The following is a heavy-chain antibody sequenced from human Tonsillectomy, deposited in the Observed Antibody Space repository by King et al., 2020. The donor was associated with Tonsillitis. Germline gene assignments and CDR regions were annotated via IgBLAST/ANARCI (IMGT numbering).Heavy chain of an antibody. CDR1: GGSISSYY. V-gene: IGHV4-59*01. D-gene: IGHD3-22*01. J-gene: IGHJ3*02. CDR2: IYYSGST. CDR3: ARCSLGYDSSGYYYLPYAFDI. Sequence: QLQESGPGLVKPSETLSLTCTVSGGSISSYYWSWIRQPPGKGLEWIGYIYYSGSTNYNPSLKSRVTISVDTSKNQFSLKLSSVTAADTAVYYCARCSLGYDSSGYYYLPYAFDIWGQGTMVTVSS.